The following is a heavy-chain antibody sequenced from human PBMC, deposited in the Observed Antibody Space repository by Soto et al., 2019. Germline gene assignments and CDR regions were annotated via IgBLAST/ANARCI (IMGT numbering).Heavy chain of an antibody. D-gene: IGHD3-3*01. CDR1: GGSLTDNH. CDR3: AKVGRLRSPFWF. CDR2: IHHSGFT. Sequence: PSETLSLTCAVYGGSLTDNHWSWIRQTPGKGLEWIGEIHHSGFTNYNPSLKSRVTISVDTSNNQFSLKLSSVTAADTAVYFCAKVGRLRSPFWFWGQGTXVTXXX. J-gene: IGHJ4*02. V-gene: IGHV4-34*01.